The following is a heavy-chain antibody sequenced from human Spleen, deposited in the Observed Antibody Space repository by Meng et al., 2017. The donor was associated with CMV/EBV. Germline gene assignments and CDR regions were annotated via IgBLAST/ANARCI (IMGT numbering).Heavy chain of an antibody. Sequence: GSLRLSCTVSGYSISSGYYWGWSRQPPGKGLEWIGNIYHSGSTYYSPSLKSRVTILVDTFKNQFSLKLRSVAAADTGVYYWARGGDFWSGYSGNYYYYYGMDVWGQGTTVTVSS. CDR2: IYHSGST. J-gene: IGHJ6*02. CDR1: GYSISSGYY. CDR3: ARGGDFWSGYSGNYYYYYGMDV. V-gene: IGHV4-38-2*02. D-gene: IGHD3-3*01.